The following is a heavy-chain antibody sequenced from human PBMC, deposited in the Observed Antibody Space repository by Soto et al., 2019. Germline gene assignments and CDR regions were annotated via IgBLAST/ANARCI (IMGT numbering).Heavy chain of an antibody. CDR2: INHSGST. CDR3: AAGYSGYD. Sequence: SETLSLTCAVYGGSFSGYYWSWIRQPPGKGLEWIGEINHSGSTNYNPSFKSRVTISVDTSKNQFSLKLGSVTAADTAVYYCAAGYSGYDWSQGTLVTVSS. D-gene: IGHD5-12*01. J-gene: IGHJ4*02. CDR1: GGSFSGYY. V-gene: IGHV4-34*01.